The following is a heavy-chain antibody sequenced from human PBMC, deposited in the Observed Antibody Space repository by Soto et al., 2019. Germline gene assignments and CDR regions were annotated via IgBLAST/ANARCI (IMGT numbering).Heavy chain of an antibody. CDR1: GYSISSRYY. J-gene: IGHJ6*02. D-gene: IGHD4-4*01. V-gene: IGHV4-61*01. CDR2: VFYTGRA. Sequence: PSETLSLTCAVSGYSISSRYYWSWIRQPPGKGLEWIGYVFYTGRANYNASLKSRVSISLDTSNYQFSLKLSSVTAADTAVYYCARDGDGRMTTNPYYYNGMDVWGPGTTVTVSS. CDR3: ARDGDGRMTTNPYYYNGMDV.